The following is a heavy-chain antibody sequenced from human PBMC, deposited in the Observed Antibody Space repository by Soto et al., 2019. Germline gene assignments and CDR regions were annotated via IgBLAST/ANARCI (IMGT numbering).Heavy chain of an antibody. CDR1: GYSFTSYW. Sequence: GESLKISCKGSGYSFTSYWSSWVRQMPGKGLEWMGRVDPSDSYTNYSPSFQGHVTISADKSLSTAYLQWSSLKASDTAMYYCARYPLPRDSSGYYGYWGQGTLVTVSS. CDR3: ARYPLPRDSSGYYGY. CDR2: VDPSDSYT. J-gene: IGHJ4*02. D-gene: IGHD3-22*01. V-gene: IGHV5-10-1*01.